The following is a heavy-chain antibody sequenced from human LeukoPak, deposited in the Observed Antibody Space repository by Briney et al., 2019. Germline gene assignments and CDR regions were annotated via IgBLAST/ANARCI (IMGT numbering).Heavy chain of an antibody. V-gene: IGHV5-51*01. D-gene: IGHD6-19*01. J-gene: IGHJ4*02. Sequence: GESLKISCKGSGYSFTSYWIGWVRQMPGKGLEGMGIIYPGDSDTRYSPSFQGQVTISADKSISTAYLQWSSLKASDAAMYYCARARLAVGIPGDYWGQGTLVIVSS. CDR1: GYSFTSYW. CDR2: IYPGDSDT. CDR3: ARARLAVGIPGDY.